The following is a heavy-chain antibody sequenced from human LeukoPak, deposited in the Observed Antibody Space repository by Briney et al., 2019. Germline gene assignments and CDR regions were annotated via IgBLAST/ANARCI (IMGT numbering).Heavy chain of an antibody. Sequence: GGSLRLSCAPSGFSFSTYVMSWVRQAPGKGLEWVSAISATGGSTYYAASVKGRFTISRDNSKHTIYLQINTLRAEDPAVYYLANRPLGFLGQGTPGTGSS. V-gene: IGHV3-23*01. CDR1: GFSFSTYV. CDR2: ISATGGST. CDR3: ANRPLGF. J-gene: IGHJ4*01.